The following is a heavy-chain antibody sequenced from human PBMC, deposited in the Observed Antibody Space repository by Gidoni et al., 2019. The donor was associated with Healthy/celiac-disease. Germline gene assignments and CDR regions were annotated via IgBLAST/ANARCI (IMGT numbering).Heavy chain of an antibody. CDR1: GFTVRSNY. V-gene: IGHV3-53*02. CDR3: ATRGKYYYGSGSYFH. D-gene: IGHD3-10*01. CDR2: IYSGGST. J-gene: IGHJ4*02. Sequence: EVQLVETGGGLIQPGGSLRLSSAASGFTVRSNYMSWVRQAPGKGLEWVSVIYSGGSTYYADSVKGRFTISRDNSKNTLYLQMNSLRAEDTAVYYCATRGKYYYGSGSYFHWGQGTLVTVSS.